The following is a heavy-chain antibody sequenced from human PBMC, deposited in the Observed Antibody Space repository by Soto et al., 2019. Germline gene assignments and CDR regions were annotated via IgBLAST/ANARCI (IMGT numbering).Heavy chain of an antibody. CDR2: IYHSGST. Sequence: TETLSLTCTVSSSPINSRYYWGWIRQTPGKGLEWVASIYHSGSTHYNPSLKSRATISVDTSNNQFSLRLSSVTAADTAIYYCARNPSGRNFHYWGAGTQVSLSS. V-gene: IGHV4-38-2*02. D-gene: IGHD6-19*01. CDR3: ARNPSGRNFHY. J-gene: IGHJ4*02. CDR1: SSPINSRYY.